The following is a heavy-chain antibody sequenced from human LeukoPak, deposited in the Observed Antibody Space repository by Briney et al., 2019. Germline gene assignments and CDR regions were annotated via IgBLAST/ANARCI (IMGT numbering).Heavy chain of an antibody. CDR2: IYPGGSDT. J-gene: IGHJ4*02. V-gene: IGHV5-51*01. CDR1: GSIFTNYW. D-gene: IGHD3-22*01. CDR3: ARRFDSSAYWHF. Sequence: GESLLISVKCAGSIFTNYWIGGRRQLPGKGVEGMGIIYPGGSDTRDNPSFQGQVTITANKSNSTSSLQWRSVKASDTAMYYCARRFDSSAYWHFWRQGALVTVSS.